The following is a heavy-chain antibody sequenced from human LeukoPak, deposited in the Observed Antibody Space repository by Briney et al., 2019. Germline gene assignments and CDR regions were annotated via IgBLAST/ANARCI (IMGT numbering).Heavy chain of an antibody. J-gene: IGHJ5*02. CDR1: GYTFTSYD. CDR2: MNPNSGNT. Sequence: GASVKVSCKASGYTFTSYDINWVRQATGQGLEWMGWMNPNSGNTGYAQKFQGRVTMTTDTSTSTAYMELRSLRSDDTAVYYCARGSITMVRIPQGWFDPWGQGTLVTVSS. CDR3: ARGSITMVRIPQGWFDP. V-gene: IGHV1-8*01. D-gene: IGHD3-10*01.